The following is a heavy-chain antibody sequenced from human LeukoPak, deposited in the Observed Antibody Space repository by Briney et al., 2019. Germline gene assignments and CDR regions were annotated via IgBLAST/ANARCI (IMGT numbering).Heavy chain of an antibody. CDR2: INPNSGGT. D-gene: IGHD3-3*01. CDR3: ARKYYDFWSGYQENWFDP. J-gene: IGHJ5*02. Sequence: ASVKVSCKASGYTFTGYYMHWVRQAPGQGLAWMGWINPNSGGTNYAQKFQGRVTMTRDTSISTAYMELSRLRSDDTAVYYCARKYYDFWSGYQENWFDPWGQGTLVTVSS. V-gene: IGHV1-2*02. CDR1: GYTFTGYY.